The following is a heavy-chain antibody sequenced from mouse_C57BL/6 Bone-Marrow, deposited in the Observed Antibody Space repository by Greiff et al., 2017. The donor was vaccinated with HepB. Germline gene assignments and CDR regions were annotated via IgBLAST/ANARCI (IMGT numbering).Heavy chain of an antibody. V-gene: IGHV5-9-1*02. CDR1: GFTFSSYA. CDR2: ISSGGDYI. CDR3: TRGEDPGYFDY. Sequence: DVKLQESGEGLVKPGGSLKLSCAASGFTFSSYAMSWVRQTPEKRLEWVAYISSGGDYIYYADTVKGRFTISRDNARNTLYLQMSSLKSEDTAMYYCTRGEDPGYFDYWGQGTTLTVSS. J-gene: IGHJ2*01.